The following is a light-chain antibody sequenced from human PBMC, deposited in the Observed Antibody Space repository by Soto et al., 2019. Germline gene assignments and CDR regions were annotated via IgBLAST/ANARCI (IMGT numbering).Light chain of an antibody. Sequence: DIVLTQSPGTLSLSPGERATLSCRASQSVNINYFAWYQQKSGQAPRLLIYGTSNRASGIPDRFSGSGSGTDFTLSISGLEPEDFAVYFCQQYANSRTFGQGTKVDI. CDR3: QQYANSRT. V-gene: IGKV3-20*01. CDR2: GTS. CDR1: QSVNINY. J-gene: IGKJ1*01.